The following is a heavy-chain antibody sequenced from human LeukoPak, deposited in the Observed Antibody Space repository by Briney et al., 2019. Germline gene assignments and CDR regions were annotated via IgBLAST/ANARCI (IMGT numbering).Heavy chain of an antibody. J-gene: IGHJ4*02. CDR3: ACTTPGYSSTAGC. CDR1: GYSISSDYSISSDYY. CDR2: IYYSGST. Sequence: SETLSLTCTVSGYSISSDYSISSDYYWSWIRQPPGKGLEWIGYIYYSGSTNYNPSLKSRVTISVDTSKNQFSLKLSSVTAADTAVYYCACTTPGYSSTAGCWGQGTLVTVSS. D-gene: IGHD6-19*01. V-gene: IGHV4-61*08.